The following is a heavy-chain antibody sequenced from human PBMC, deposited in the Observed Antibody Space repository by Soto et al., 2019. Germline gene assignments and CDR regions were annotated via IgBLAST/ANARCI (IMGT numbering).Heavy chain of an antibody. CDR3: ARGPRRSILRYFDWNRAPYYFDY. V-gene: IGHV1-8*01. CDR2: MNPNSGNT. CDR1: GYTFTSYD. Sequence: ASVKVSCKASGYTFTSYDINWVRQATGQGLEWMGWMNPNSGNTGYAQKFQGRVTMTRNTSISTAHMELSSLRSEDTAVYYCARGPRRSILRYFDWNRAPYYFDYWGQGTLVTVS. D-gene: IGHD3-9*01. J-gene: IGHJ4*02.